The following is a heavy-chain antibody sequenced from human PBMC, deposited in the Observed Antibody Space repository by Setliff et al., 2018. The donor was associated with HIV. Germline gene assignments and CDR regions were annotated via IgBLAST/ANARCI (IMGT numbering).Heavy chain of an antibody. D-gene: IGHD6-19*01. J-gene: IGHJ4*02. Sequence: SETLSLTCTVSGGSITSGSYYWSWIRQPAGKGLEWIGHISSSGSAYYNPSLKSRVTISVDTSKNQFSLKRNSVTAADTAVYYCARDREFADSSGWYYFYYWGQGTLVTVSS. CDR3: ARDREFADSSGWYYFYY. CDR1: GGSITSGSYY. V-gene: IGHV4-61*09. CDR2: ISSSGSA.